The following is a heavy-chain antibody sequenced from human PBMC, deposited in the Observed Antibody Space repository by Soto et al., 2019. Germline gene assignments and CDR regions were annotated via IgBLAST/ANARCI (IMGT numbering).Heavy chain of an antibody. CDR2: IYYSGST. CDR1: GGSISSGDYY. D-gene: IGHD3-9*01. J-gene: IGHJ5*02. Sequence: PSETLSLTCTVSGGSISSGDYYWSWIRQPPGKGLEWIGYIYYSGSTYYNPSLKSRVTISVDTSKNQFSLKLSSVTAADTAVYYCARLSHTYYDILTGYYSNWFDPWGQGTLVTVS. V-gene: IGHV4-30-4*01. CDR3: ARLSHTYYDILTGYYSNWFDP.